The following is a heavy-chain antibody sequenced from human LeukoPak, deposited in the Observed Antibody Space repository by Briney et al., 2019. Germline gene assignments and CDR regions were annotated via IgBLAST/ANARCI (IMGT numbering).Heavy chain of an antibody. V-gene: IGHV3-21*01. CDR2: FSSDYM. Sequence: GGSLRLSCAASGFTFNNYSMNWVRQAPGKGLEWASSFSSDYMYYADSVTGRFTISRDNAKNSLYLQMNSLRAEDTAVYYCARGSGSFDFDYWGQGTLVTVSS. CDR1: GFTFNNYS. D-gene: IGHD1-26*01. J-gene: IGHJ4*02. CDR3: ARGSGSFDFDY.